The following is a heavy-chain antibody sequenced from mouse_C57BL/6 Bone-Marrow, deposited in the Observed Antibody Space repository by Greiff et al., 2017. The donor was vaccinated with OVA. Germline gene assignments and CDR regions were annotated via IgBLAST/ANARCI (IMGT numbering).Heavy chain of an antibody. Sequence: VQLQQSGPELVKPGASVKMSCKASGYTFTDYNMNWVKQSHGKSLEWIGYINPNNGGTSYNQKFKGKATLTVNKSSSTAYMELRSLTSEDSAVYYCARRDGYDYTWFAYWGQGTLVTVSA. CDR3: ARRDGYDYTWFAY. D-gene: IGHD2-4*01. V-gene: IGHV1-22*01. J-gene: IGHJ3*01. CDR2: INPNNGGT. CDR1: GYTFTDYN.